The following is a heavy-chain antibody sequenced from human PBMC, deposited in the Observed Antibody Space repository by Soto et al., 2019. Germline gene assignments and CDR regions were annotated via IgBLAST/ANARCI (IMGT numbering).Heavy chain of an antibody. CDR2: INPSDGGT. Sequence: QVQLVQSGTEVKKPGASVKVSCKASGYTFTSYYIHWVRQAPGQGLEWMGIINPSDGGTRYAQKLQGRVTMTRDTSTSTIYMEVTSLKSEDTAVYYCARVSVDVPEWGQGTLITVSS. V-gene: IGHV1-46*01. CDR3: ARVSVDVPE. CDR1: GYTFTSYY. D-gene: IGHD5-12*01. J-gene: IGHJ4*02.